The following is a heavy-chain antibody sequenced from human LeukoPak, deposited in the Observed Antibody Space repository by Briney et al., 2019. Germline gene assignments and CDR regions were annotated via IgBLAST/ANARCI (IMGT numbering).Heavy chain of an antibody. CDR1: GFTFSSYS. CDR2: ISSSSSYI. V-gene: IGHV3-21*01. CDR3: ARGGDIVVVPAVLVFDY. J-gene: IGHJ4*02. D-gene: IGHD2-2*01. Sequence: GGSLRLSCAASGFTFSSYSMNWVRQAPGKGLEWVSSISSSSSYIYYADSVKGRFTISRDNAKNSLYLQMNSLRAEDTAVYYCARGGDIVVVPAVLVFDYWGQGTLVTVSS.